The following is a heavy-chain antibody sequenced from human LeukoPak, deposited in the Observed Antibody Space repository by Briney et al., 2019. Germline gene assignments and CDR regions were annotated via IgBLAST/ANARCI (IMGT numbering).Heavy chain of an antibody. CDR3: ATDPHGFYWYFDV. CDR2: VRYDGSNK. V-gene: IGHV3-30*02. CDR1: GFTFSDYG. J-gene: IGHJ2*01. Sequence: GGSLRLSCAASGFTFSDYGMHWVRQAPGKGLEWVAHVRYDGSNKYYGDSVKGRFTISRDNSKNTLFLQINSLRPEDTAVYYCATDPHGFYWYFDVWGRGTLVTVSS. D-gene: IGHD6-25*01.